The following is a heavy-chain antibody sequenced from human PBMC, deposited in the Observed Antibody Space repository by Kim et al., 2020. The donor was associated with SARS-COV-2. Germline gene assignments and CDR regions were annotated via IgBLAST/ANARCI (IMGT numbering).Heavy chain of an antibody. CDR2: IGNGGDT. D-gene: IGHD6-19*01. Sequence: GGSLRLSCAASGLTFSNYAMSWVRQAPGKGLEWVSTIGNGGDTYHANSLKGRFTISRNNSTNKLYLLMNSLRAEDTAVYYFASSVAVDWWGQGTLVTVSS. V-gene: IGHV3-23*01. J-gene: IGHJ4*02. CDR1: GLTFSNYA. CDR3: ASSVAVDW.